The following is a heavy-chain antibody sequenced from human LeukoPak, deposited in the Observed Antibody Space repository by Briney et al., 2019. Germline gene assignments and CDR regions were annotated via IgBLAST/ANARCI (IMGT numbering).Heavy chain of an antibody. V-gene: IGHV3-49*04. CDR3: TRSGVWAYGDGYNYFDY. J-gene: IGHJ4*02. D-gene: IGHD5-24*01. Sequence: PGRSLRLSCTASGFTFGDYAITWVRQAPGKGLEWVGFIRSKAYGGTPEFAASVKGRFTISRDDSKFIAYLQMNSLRTEDTAVYYCTRSGVWAYGDGYNYFDYWGQGTLVTVSS. CDR1: GFTFGDYA. CDR2: IRSKAYGGTP.